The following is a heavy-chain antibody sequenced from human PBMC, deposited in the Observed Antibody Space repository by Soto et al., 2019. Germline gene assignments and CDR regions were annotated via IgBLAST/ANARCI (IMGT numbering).Heavy chain of an antibody. Sequence: QVQLVQSGSEVKKPGASVKVSCKASGYTFTNYGMSWVRQAPGQGLEWMGWISAYNGNTNHAQNFQGRVTMTTDTSTNTAYMELRSLRSDDTAVYYCARCYCGVGSCYSCWHFDLWGRGALVTVSS. CDR3: ARCYCGVGSCYSCWHFDL. CDR2: ISAYNGNT. CDR1: GYTFTNYG. D-gene: IGHD2-15*01. V-gene: IGHV1-18*01. J-gene: IGHJ2*01.